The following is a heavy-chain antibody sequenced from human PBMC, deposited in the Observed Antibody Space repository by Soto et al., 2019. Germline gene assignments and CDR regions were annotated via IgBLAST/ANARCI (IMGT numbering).Heavy chain of an antibody. CDR1: GSSFYSYC. CDR3: ARRVGDYFDY. Sequence: KITGESLKISCKGFGSSFYSYCIGWVRQMPGKGLDWMGIVNPGDSDARYSPSFQGQVTISADKTITTAFLQWSSLKASDTAIYYCARRVGDYFDYWGQGTLVTVSS. CDR2: VNPGDSDA. V-gene: IGHV5-51*01. J-gene: IGHJ4*02.